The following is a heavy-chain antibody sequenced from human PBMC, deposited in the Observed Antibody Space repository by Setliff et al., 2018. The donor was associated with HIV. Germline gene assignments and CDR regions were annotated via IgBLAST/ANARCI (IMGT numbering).Heavy chain of an antibody. D-gene: IGHD3-9*01. V-gene: IGHV4-31*03. CDR1: GGSINSGGYY. CDR2: IYYSGST. Sequence: PSETLSLTCTVSGGSINSGGYYWSWIRQHPGKGLEWIGYIYYSGSTDYNASLASRLIMSLDPSKNQFSLKLNSMTAADTAMYYCAGGRYFRDIRDSRFDFWGQGMLVTAPQ. CDR3: AGGRYFRDIRDSRFDF. J-gene: IGHJ4*02.